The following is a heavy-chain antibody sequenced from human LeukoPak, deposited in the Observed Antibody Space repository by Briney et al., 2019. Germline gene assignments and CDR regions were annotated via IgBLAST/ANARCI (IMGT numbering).Heavy chain of an antibody. V-gene: IGHV1-18*01. D-gene: IGHD3-9*01. CDR2: ISAYNGNT. CDR1: GYTFTSYG. Sequence: ASVKVSCKASGYTFTSYGISWVRQAPGQGLEWMGWISAYNGNTNYAQKLQGRVTMTTDTSTSTAYMELRSLRSDDTAVYYCARDLVGSHTSYSSGAWDYWGQGTLVTVSS. J-gene: IGHJ4*02. CDR3: ARDLVGSHTSYSSGAWDY.